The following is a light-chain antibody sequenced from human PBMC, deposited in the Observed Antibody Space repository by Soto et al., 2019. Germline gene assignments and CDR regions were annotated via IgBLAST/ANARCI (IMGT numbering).Light chain of an antibody. V-gene: IGKV3-11*01. CDR3: HQLQSWPRT. CDR2: YTS. J-gene: IGKJ1*01. Sequence: EIVLTQSPATLSSSPGETATLSCRASQYVGTRLAWYQHKPGQAPRLLIYYTSNRATGIPARFSGSGSGTDFTLTISSLAPEDFAIYYCHQLQSWPRTFGQGTKVEIK. CDR1: QYVGTR.